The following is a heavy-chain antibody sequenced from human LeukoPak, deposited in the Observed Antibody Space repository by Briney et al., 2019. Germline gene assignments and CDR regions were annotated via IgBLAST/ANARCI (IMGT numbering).Heavy chain of an antibody. CDR2: ISADNGNT. CDR1: GYTFINYG. CDR3: ARARNPITMIVVASNWFDP. V-gene: IGHV1-18*01. J-gene: IGHJ5*02. D-gene: IGHD3-22*01. Sequence: GASVKVSCKAAGYTFINYGISWVRQAPGQGLEWMGWISADNGNTRYGEQFQGRITMTTDTSTNTAYMELRSLRSDDTAVYYCARARNPITMIVVASNWFDPWGQGTLVTVSS.